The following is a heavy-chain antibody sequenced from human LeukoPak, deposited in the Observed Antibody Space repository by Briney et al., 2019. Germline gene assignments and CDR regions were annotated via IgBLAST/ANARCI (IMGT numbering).Heavy chain of an antibody. D-gene: IGHD3-16*02. CDR3: AGVEYDYVWGSYRPVGPFDY. CDR2: IYYSGST. CDR1: GGSISSSSYY. J-gene: IGHJ4*02. V-gene: IGHV4-39*01. Sequence: PSETLSLTRTVSGGSISSSSYYWGWIRQPPGKGLEWIGSIYYSGSTYYNPTLKSRVTISVDTSKNQFSLKLSSVTAADTAVYYCAGVEYDYVWGSYRPVGPFDYWGQGTLVTVSS.